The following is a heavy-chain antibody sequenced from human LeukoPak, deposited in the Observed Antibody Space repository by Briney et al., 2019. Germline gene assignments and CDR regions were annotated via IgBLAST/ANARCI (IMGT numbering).Heavy chain of an antibody. CDR1: GGSISSSSYY. V-gene: IGHV4-39*01. CDR3: ARHQWGLRYSYYYMDV. Sequence: KPSETLSLTCTVSGGSISSSSYYWGWIRQPPGKGLEWIGSIYYSGSTYYNPSLKSRVTISVDTSKNQFSLKLGSVTAADTAVYYCARHQWGLRYSYYYMDVWGKGTTVTVSS. J-gene: IGHJ6*03. CDR2: IYYSGST. D-gene: IGHD3-16*01.